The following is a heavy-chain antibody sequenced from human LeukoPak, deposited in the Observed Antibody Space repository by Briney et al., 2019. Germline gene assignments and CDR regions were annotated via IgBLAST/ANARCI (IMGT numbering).Heavy chain of an antibody. J-gene: IGHJ6*02. CDR2: IWYDGSNK. CDR1: GFTSSSYG. V-gene: IGHV3-33*01. Sequence: PGGSLRLSCAASGFTSSSYGMHWVRQAPGKGLEWVAVIWYDGSNKYYADSVKGRFTISRDNSKNTLYLQMNSLRAEDTAVYYCASLYYDILTGYYNNYGMDVWGQGTTVTVSS. CDR3: ASLYYDILTGYYNNYGMDV. D-gene: IGHD3-9*01.